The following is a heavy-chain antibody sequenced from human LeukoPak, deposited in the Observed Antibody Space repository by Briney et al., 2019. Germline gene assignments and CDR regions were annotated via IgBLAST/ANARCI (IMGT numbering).Heavy chain of an antibody. V-gene: IGHV1-8*02. J-gene: IGHJ6*03. CDR1: GYTFTSYY. CDR3: ARGRDYYYMDV. CDR2: MNPNSGNT. Sequence: ASVKVSCKASGYTFTSYYMHWVRQATGQGLEWMGWMNPNSGNTGYAQKFQGRVTMTRNTSISTAYMELSSLRSEDTAVYYCARGRDYYYMDVWGKGTTVTVSS.